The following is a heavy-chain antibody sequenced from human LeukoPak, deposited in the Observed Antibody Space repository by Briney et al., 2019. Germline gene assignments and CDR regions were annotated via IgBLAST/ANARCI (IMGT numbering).Heavy chain of an antibody. CDR2: ISSSGSTI. CDR3: AREAVRATRAFDI. D-gene: IGHD3-10*02. Sequence: GGSLRLSCAASGFTFSNAWMSWVRQAPGKGLEWVSYISSSGSTIYYADSVKGRFTISRDNAKNSLYLQMNSLRAEDTAVYYCAREAVRATRAFDIWGQGTMVTVSS. J-gene: IGHJ3*02. CDR1: GFTFSNAW. V-gene: IGHV3-11*01.